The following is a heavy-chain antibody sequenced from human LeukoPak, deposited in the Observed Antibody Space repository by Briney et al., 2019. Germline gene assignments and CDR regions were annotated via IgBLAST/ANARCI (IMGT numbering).Heavy chain of an antibody. Sequence: GGSLRLSCAASGFTFSSYAMSWVRQAPGKGLEWVSGISGSGGNTYYADSVKGRFTISRDNSKNTLYLQMSSLRAEDTAVYYCAKEAVDYDILTGYYTTGYFDYWGQGTLVTVAS. V-gene: IGHV3-23*01. D-gene: IGHD3-9*01. CDR3: AKEAVDYDILTGYYTTGYFDY. CDR2: ISGSGGNT. CDR1: GFTFSSYA. J-gene: IGHJ4*02.